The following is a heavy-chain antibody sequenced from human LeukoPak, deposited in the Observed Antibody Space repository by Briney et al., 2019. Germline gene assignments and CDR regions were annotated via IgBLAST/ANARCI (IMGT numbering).Heavy chain of an antibody. V-gene: IGHV1-69*13. CDR1: GGTFSSYA. CDR3: ARAPGAYGDYYYYGMDV. Sequence: GASVKVSCKASGGTFSSYAISWVRQAPGQGLEWMGGIIPIFGTANYVQKFQGRVTITADESTSTAYMELSSLRSEDTAVYYCARAPGAYGDYYYYGMDVWGQGTTVTVSS. CDR2: IIPIFGTA. J-gene: IGHJ6*02. D-gene: IGHD4-17*01.